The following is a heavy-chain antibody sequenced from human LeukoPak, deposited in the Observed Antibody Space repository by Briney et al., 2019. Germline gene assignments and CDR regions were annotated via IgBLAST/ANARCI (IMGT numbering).Heavy chain of an antibody. CDR2: INPSSGGT. V-gene: IGHV1-2*02. D-gene: IGHD3-9*01. J-gene: IGHJ4*02. CDR1: GYTFTGYY. CDR3: ARRSDILTVFDY. Sequence: ASVKVSCKASGYTFTGYYMHWVRQAPGQGLEWMGWINPSSGGTNYAQKFQGRVTMTRDTSISTAYMELSRLRSDDTAVYYCARRSDILTVFDYWGQGTLVTVSS.